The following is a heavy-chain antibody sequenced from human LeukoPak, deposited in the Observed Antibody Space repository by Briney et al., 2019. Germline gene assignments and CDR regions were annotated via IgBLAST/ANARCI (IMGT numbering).Heavy chain of an antibody. D-gene: IGHD3-3*01. V-gene: IGHV4-61*02. J-gene: IGHJ6*02. CDR2: IYTSGST. CDR3: ARGGRFLEWYYYYGMDV. CDR1: GGSISSGSYY. Sequence: SQTLSLTCTVSGGSISSGSYYWSWIRQPAGKGLEWIGRIYTSGSTNYNPSLKSRVTISADTSKNQFSLKLSSVTAADTAVYYCARGGRFLEWYYYYGMDVWGQGTTVTVSS.